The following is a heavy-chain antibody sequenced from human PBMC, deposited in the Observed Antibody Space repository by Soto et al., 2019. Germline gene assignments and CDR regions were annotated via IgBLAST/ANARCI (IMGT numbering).Heavy chain of an antibody. Sequence: GGSLRLSCAASGFTFSSYNMNWVRQAPGKGLEWVSSISSSSSYIYYADSVKGRFTISRDNAKNSLDLQMNSLRAEDRAVYYSAISNWARSGKNDEFDIWGQGTMVTVSS. CDR2: ISSSSSYI. J-gene: IGHJ3*02. CDR3: AISNWARSGKNDEFDI. V-gene: IGHV3-21*01. D-gene: IGHD7-27*01. CDR1: GFTFSSYN.